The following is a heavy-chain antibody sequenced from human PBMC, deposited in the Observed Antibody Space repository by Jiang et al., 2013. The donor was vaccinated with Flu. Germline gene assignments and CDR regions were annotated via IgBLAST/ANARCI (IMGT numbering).Heavy chain of an antibody. J-gene: IGHJ3*02. D-gene: IGHD3-22*01. CDR3: ARKPYDSSGYYYDDDAFDI. CDR1: GDSVSSNSAA. Sequence: QTLSLTCAISGDSVSSNSAAWNWIRQSPSRGLEWLGRTYYRSKWYNDYAVSVKSRITINPDTSKNQFSLQLNSVTPEDTAVYYCARKPYDSSGYYYDDDAFDIWGQGTMVTVSS. V-gene: IGHV6-1*01. CDR2: TYYRSKWYN.